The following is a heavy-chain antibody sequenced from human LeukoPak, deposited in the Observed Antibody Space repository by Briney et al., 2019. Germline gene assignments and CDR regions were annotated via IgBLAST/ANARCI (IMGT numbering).Heavy chain of an antibody. J-gene: IGHJ6*02. V-gene: IGHV1-8*01. CDR3: ARLSYGGGSYRGLYYGMDV. CDR1: GYTFTSYD. Sequence: ASVKVSCKASGYTFTSYDINWVRQATGQGLEWMGWMNPNSGNTGYAQKFQGRVAMTRNTSINTAYMELSSLRSEDTAVYYCARLSYGGGSYRGLYYGMDVWGQGTTVTVSS. CDR2: MNPNSGNT. D-gene: IGHD1-26*01.